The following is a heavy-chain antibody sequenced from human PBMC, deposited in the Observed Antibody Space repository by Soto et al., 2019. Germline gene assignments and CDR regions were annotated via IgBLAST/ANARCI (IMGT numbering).Heavy chain of an antibody. Sequence: SETLSLTCTVSGGSISSYFWTWIRQPPGKRLEWIDYISYSGSTNVNPSLKGRVTISIDTAKNQFSLNLTSVTAADTAVYYCATLPGTSSRYDLDVSGQGTTVTVSS. CDR3: ATLPGTSSRYDLDV. V-gene: IGHV4-59*03. D-gene: IGHD3-16*01. J-gene: IGHJ6*02. CDR1: GGSISSYF. CDR2: ISYSGST.